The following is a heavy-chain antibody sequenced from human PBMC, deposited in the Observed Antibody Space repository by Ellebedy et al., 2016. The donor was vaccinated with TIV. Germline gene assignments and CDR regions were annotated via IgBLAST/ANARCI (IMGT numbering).Heavy chain of an antibody. J-gene: IGHJ6*02. V-gene: IGHV3-9*01. D-gene: IGHD2-15*01. Sequence: SLKISCEASGFTFGDYDMHWVRHAPGKGLEWVSYLGWHGATLDFADSVKGRFTISRDSAKTALSLKMNSLRTEDAAPYYCAKDMGIGGSAGSCLGVDVWGPGTTVTVSS. CDR2: LGWHGATL. CDR1: GFTFGDYD. CDR3: AKDMGIGGSAGSCLGVDV.